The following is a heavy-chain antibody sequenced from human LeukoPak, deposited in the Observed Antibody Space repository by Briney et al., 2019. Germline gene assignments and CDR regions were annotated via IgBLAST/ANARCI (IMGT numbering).Heavy chain of an antibody. CDR2: INHSGST. CDR3: ARDNYYGSGSHYY. J-gene: IGHJ4*02. V-gene: IGHV4-34*01. CDR1: GGSFSGYY. Sequence: SETLSLTCAVYGGSFSGYYWSLIRQPPGKGLEWIGEINHSGSTNYNPSLKSRVTISVDTSKNQFSLKLSSVTAADTAVYYCARDNYYGSGSHYYWGQGTLVTVSS. D-gene: IGHD3-10*01.